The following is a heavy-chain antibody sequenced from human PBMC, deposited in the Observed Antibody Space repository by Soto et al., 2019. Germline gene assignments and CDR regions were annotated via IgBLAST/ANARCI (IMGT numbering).Heavy chain of an antibody. D-gene: IGHD3-16*01. Sequence: EVQLLESGGGLVQPGGSLRLSCAASGFTFSSYAMSWVRQAPGKGLEWVSAISDTGGTTYSADSVKGRFTISRGNSKNTLYLQMNSLRAEDTAVYYCAKDLMITFGGVPTHFDYWGQGTLVTVSS. J-gene: IGHJ4*02. CDR1: GFTFSSYA. CDR3: AKDLMITFGGVPTHFDY. V-gene: IGHV3-23*01. CDR2: ISDTGGTT.